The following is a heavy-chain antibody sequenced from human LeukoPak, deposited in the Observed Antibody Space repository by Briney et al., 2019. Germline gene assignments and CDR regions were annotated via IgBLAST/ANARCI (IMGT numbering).Heavy chain of an antibody. D-gene: IGHD6-6*01. Sequence: SETLSLTCAVYGGSFSGYYWSWIRQPPGKGLEWIGETNHSGSTNYNPSLKSRVTISVDTSKNQFSLKLSSVTAADTAVYYCARGYEGGIAARRNYYYYYMDVWGKGTTVTVSS. CDR2: TNHSGST. J-gene: IGHJ6*03. V-gene: IGHV4-34*01. CDR3: ARGYEGGIAARRNYYYYYMDV. CDR1: GGSFSGYY.